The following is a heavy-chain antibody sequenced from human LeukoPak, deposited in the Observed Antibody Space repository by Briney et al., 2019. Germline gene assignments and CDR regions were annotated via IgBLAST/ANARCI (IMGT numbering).Heavy chain of an antibody. Sequence: PSETLSLTCTVSGGSISSYYWSWIRQPAGNGLEWIGRIYTSGSTNYNPSLKSRVTMSVDTSKNQFSLKLSSVTAADTAVYYCARDPPGIAVASHFDYWGQGTLVTVSS. V-gene: IGHV4-4*07. J-gene: IGHJ4*02. CDR2: IYTSGST. CDR3: ARDPPGIAVASHFDY. D-gene: IGHD6-19*01. CDR1: GGSISSYY.